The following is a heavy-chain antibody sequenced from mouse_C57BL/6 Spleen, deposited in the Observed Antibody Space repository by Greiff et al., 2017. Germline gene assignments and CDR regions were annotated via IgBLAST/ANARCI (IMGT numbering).Heavy chain of an antibody. Sequence: VKLQESDAEFVKPGASVKISCKVSGYTFTDHTLHWLKPRPEQGLEWIGYIYPSDGSPKYNEKFKGKATLTADKSSSTSYMQLNSLTSEDSAVYFCARSVDYDVRFAYWGQGTLVTVSA. CDR1: GYTFTDHT. CDR2: IYPSDGSP. J-gene: IGHJ3*01. V-gene: IGHV1-78*01. CDR3: ARSVDYDVRFAY. D-gene: IGHD2-4*01.